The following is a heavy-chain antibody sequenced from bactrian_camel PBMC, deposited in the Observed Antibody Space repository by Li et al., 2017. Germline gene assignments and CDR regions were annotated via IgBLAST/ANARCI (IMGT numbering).Heavy chain of an antibody. J-gene: IGHJ4*01. V-gene: IGHV3S55*01. CDR1: GYTGSYC. CDR3: APDAGQSRCSAGFCYCA. CDR2: IYTGGTT. Sequence: HVQLVESGGGSVQAGGSLSLSCTASGYTGSYCMGWFRQAPGKEREGVAAIYTGGTTYADSVKGRFTISQDNAQNTLYLQMSSLKPEDTAVYYCAPDAGQSRCSAGFCYCAWGEGTQVTVS. D-gene: IGHD2*01.